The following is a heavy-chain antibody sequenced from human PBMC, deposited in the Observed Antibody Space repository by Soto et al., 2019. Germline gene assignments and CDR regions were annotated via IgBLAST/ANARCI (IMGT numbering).Heavy chain of an antibody. V-gene: IGHV1-18*01. CDR1: GYTFTSYV. J-gene: IGHJ4*02. CDR2: ISAYNGNT. CDR3: ARGSRYSGYDLMGSDY. D-gene: IGHD5-12*01. Sequence: GAPVKVSCKASGYTFTSYVISWVRQPPVKGHEWMGCISAYNGNTNYAQKLQGRVTMTTDTSTSTAYMELRSLRSDDTAVYYCARGSRYSGYDLMGSDYWGQGTLVPVSS.